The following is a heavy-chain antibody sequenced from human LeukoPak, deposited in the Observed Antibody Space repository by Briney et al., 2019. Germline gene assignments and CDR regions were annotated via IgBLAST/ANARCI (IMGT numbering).Heavy chain of an antibody. D-gene: IGHD6-19*01. V-gene: IGHV1-18*04. CDR2: ISAYNGNT. CDR1: GYTFTGYY. Sequence: ASVKVSCKASGYTFTGYYMHWVRQAPGQGLEWMGWISAYNGNTNYAQKLQGRVTMTTDTSTSTAYMELRSLRSDDTAVYYCAKGAAGTIFDYWGQGTLVTVSS. J-gene: IGHJ4*02. CDR3: AKGAAGTIFDY.